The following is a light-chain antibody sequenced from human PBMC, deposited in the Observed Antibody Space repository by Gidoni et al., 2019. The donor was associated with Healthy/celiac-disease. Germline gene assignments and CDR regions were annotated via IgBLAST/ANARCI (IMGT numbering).Light chain of an antibody. Sequence: DIVMTQSPLSLPVTPGEPASISCRSSQSLLHSNGYNYLDWYLQKPGQSPQLLIYLGSNRASGVPDRFSGSGSGTDFTLKISRVEAEDVGVYYCMQALQTLSCSFXXXTKLEIK. V-gene: IGKV2-28*01. CDR3: MQALQTLSCS. J-gene: IGKJ2*04. CDR1: QSLLHSNGYNY. CDR2: LGS.